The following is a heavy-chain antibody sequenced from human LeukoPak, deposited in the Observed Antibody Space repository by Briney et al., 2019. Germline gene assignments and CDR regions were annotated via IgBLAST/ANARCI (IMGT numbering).Heavy chain of an antibody. Sequence: ASVKVSCKASGYTFTGYYMHWVRQAPGQGLEWMGIINPSSGSTSYAQKFQGRVTMTRDTSTSTVYMELSSLRSEDTALYYCARPGGWLQSDYFDYWGQGTLVTVSS. D-gene: IGHD5-24*01. CDR3: ARPGGWLQSDYFDY. J-gene: IGHJ4*02. V-gene: IGHV1-46*01. CDR1: GYTFTGYY. CDR2: INPSSGST.